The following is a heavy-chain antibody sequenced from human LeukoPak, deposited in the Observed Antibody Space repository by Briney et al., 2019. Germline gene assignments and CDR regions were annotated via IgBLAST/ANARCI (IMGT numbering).Heavy chain of an antibody. V-gene: IGHV3-15*01. CDR1: GFTFSHAW. D-gene: IGHD1-1*01. CDR3: VGRPWNFDY. CDR2: IKSKNDGETR. Sequence: GGSLRLSCEISGFTFSHAWVSWVRQCPGKGLEWVGRIKSKNDGETRDYAAPVKGRFTISRDESKAEVYLHMTSLKAEDTAVYYCVGRPWNFDYWGQGTLVTVSS. J-gene: IGHJ4*02.